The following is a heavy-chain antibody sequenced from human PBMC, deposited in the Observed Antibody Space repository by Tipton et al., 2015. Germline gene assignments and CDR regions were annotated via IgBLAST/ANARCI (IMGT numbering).Heavy chain of an antibody. D-gene: IGHD1-26*01. J-gene: IGHJ4*02. CDR1: GYTFITYN. CDR3: VRGGAVSGQRTPFDY. Sequence: QLGQSGAEVKKPGASVRVSCKASGYTFITYNMHWVRQAPGQGLEWMGFINPSGGTITYTQSFQGRVTRTRHTSTSTVYMELTSLRSEDTAMYYCVRGGAVSGQRTPFDYWGQGTLVTVSS. V-gene: IGHV1-46*03. CDR2: INPSGGTI.